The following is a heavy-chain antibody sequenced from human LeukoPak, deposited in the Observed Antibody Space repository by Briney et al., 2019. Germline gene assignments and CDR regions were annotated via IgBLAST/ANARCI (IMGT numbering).Heavy chain of an antibody. V-gene: IGHV3-9*01. J-gene: IGHJ4*02. Sequence: PGGSLRLSCAASGFTFDDYAMHWVRQAPGKGLKWVSDISWNSGSIGYADSVKGRFTISRDNAKNSLYLQMNSLRAEDTALYYCAKERWNSVTTVTYFDYWGQGTLVTVSS. CDR3: AKERWNSVTTVTYFDY. CDR2: ISWNSGSI. D-gene: IGHD4-17*01. CDR1: GFTFDDYA.